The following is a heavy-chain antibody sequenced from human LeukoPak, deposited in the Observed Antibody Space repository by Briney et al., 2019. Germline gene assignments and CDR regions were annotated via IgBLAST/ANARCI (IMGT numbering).Heavy chain of an antibody. Sequence: SETLSLTCAVSGGSISSSNWWSWVRQPSGKGLEWIGEIYHSGSTNYNPSLKSRVTISVDKSKNQFSLKLSSVTAADTAVYYCARVSSGATTVDYWGQGTLVTVSS. D-gene: IGHD1-26*01. CDR1: GGSISSSNW. CDR2: IYHSGST. CDR3: ARVSSGATTVDY. V-gene: IGHV4-4*02. J-gene: IGHJ4*02.